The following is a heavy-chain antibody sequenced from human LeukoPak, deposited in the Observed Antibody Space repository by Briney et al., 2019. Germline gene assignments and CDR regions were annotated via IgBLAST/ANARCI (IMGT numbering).Heavy chain of an antibody. CDR3: ARASYGYSQGHRDV. CDR1: GFTFDDYA. Sequence: GGSLRLSCAASGFTFDDYATHWVRHAPGKGLEWVSGISWNSGSIVYADSVTGRFTISRDNAKNSLYLQMNSLRAEDTALYYCARASYGYSQGHRDVWGEGTTVSVSS. J-gene: IGHJ6*04. D-gene: IGHD3-22*01. CDR2: ISWNSGSI. V-gene: IGHV3-9*01.